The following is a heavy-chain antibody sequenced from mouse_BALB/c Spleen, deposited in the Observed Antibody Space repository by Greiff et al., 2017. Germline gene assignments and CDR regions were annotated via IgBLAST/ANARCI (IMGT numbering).Heavy chain of an antibody. Sequence: QVQLKESGAELVKPGASVKLSCKASGYTFTEYIIHWVKQRSGQGLEWIGWFYPGSGSIKYNEKFKDKATLTADKSSSTVYMELSRLTSEDSAVYYCTNHYYGSSWNYAMDYWGQGTSVTVSS. J-gene: IGHJ4*01. CDR3: TNHYYGSSWNYAMDY. D-gene: IGHD1-1*01. CDR2: FYPGSGSI. V-gene: IGHV1-62-2*01. CDR1: GYTFTEYI.